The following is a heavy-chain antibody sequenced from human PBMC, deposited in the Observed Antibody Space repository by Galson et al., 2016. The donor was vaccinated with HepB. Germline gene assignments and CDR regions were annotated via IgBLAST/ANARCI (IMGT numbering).Heavy chain of an antibody. V-gene: IGHV1-46*01. CDR2: INPSGGST. D-gene: IGHD3-22*01. CDR1: GYTFTSYY. CDR3: ARVQYYYDTTRRVYYYYGMDV. Sequence: SVKVSCKASGYTFTSYYMHWVRQAPGQGLEWMGIINPSGGSTSYAQKFQGRVTMTRDTSTSTVYRELSSLRSEATAVYYCARVQYYYDTTRRVYYYYGMDVWGQGTTVTVSS. J-gene: IGHJ6*02.